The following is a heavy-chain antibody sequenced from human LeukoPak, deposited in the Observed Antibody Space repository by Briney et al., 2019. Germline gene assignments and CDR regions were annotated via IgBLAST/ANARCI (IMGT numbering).Heavy chain of an antibody. CDR3: ARGYCSSTSCYGELDY. J-gene: IGHJ4*02. CDR1: GFTFSSYS. CDR2: ISSSSSYI. Sequence: GGSLRLSCAASGFTFSSYSVNWVRQAPGKGLEWVSSISSSSSYIYYADSVKGRFTISRDNAKNSLYLQMNSLRAEDTAVYYCARGYCSSTSCYGELDYWGQGTLVSVST. D-gene: IGHD2-2*01. V-gene: IGHV3-21*01.